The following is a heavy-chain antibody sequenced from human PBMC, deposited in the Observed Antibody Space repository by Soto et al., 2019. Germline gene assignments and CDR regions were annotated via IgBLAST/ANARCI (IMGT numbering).Heavy chain of an antibody. CDR3: AKATLQILDTAMTCDS. D-gene: IGHD5-18*01. Sequence: GGSLRLSCAASGFTFSSYAMSWVRQTPGKGLEWVSTISSSGGYTYYADSVKGRFTISRDNSKNTLYLQMNSLRAEDTAVYYCAKATLQILDTAMTCDSWGQGTLVTVSS. J-gene: IGHJ4*02. CDR2: ISSSGGYT. V-gene: IGHV3-23*01. CDR1: GFTFSSYA.